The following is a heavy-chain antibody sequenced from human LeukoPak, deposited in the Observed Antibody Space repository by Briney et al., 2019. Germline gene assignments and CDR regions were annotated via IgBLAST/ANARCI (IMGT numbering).Heavy chain of an antibody. Sequence: PGGSLRLSCAASEFAFSRYAMSWVRQAPGRGLKWVSAISGSGGNTNYAESVRGRFTISRDNSKNALYLQMNTLRADDTAVYYCARDSSDWYYVDYWGQGTLVTVSS. CDR3: ARDSSDWYYVDY. CDR2: ISGSGGNT. CDR1: EFAFSRYA. J-gene: IGHJ4*02. D-gene: IGHD6-19*01. V-gene: IGHV3-23*01.